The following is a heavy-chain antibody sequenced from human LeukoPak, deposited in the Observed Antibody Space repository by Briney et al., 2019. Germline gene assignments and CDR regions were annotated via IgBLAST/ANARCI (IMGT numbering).Heavy chain of an antibody. CDR2: INHSGST. CDR3: ARGRSVRRRVRFLEWLLFNYFDY. J-gene: IGHJ4*02. D-gene: IGHD3-3*01. Sequence: SETLSLTCAVYGGSFSGYYWSWIRQPPGKGLEWIGEINHSGSTNYNPSLKSRVTISVDTSKNQFSLKLSSVTAADTAVYYCARGRSVRRRVRFLEWLLFNYFDYWGQGTLVTVSP. CDR1: GGSFSGYY. V-gene: IGHV4-34*01.